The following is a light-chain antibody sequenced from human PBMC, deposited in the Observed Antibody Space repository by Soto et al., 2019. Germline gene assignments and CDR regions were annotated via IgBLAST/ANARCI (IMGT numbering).Light chain of an antibody. CDR2: KAS. Sequence: DIQLTQSPSTLSASVGDRVTITCRASETISLWLAWYQQKPGKAPKLLMYKASTLESGFPSRFSGSGSGTEFTLSISGLQPDDFATYYCQQYDTDAWTFGQGTK. J-gene: IGKJ1*01. V-gene: IGKV1-5*03. CDR1: ETISLW. CDR3: QQYDTDAWT.